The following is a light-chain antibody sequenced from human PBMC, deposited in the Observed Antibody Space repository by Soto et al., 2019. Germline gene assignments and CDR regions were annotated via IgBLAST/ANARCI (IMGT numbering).Light chain of an antibody. J-gene: IGKJ1*01. CDR1: QGVTTN. V-gene: IGKV3-15*01. CDR3: QQYYSTPGT. CDR2: DVS. Sequence: EIIMTQSPGTLSVSPGERATLSCRAAQGVTTNFAWYQQKSGQSPRLLIYDVSNRATGVPARFSGSGSGTDFTLTISSLQAEDVAVYCCQQYYSTPGTFGQGTKVDIK.